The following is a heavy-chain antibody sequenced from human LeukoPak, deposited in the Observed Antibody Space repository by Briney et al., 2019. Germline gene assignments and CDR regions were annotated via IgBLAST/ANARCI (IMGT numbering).Heavy chain of an antibody. CDR1: GYTFTSYD. J-gene: IGHJ4*02. V-gene: IGHV1-18*01. CDR3: AREGDYGDCPDY. D-gene: IGHD4-17*01. CDR2: ISAYNGNT. Sequence: EASVKVSCKASGYTFTSYDISWVRQAPGQGLEWMGWISAYNGNTNYAQKLQGRVTTTTDTSTSTVYMELRSLRSDDTAVYYCAREGDYGDCPDYWGQGTLVTVSS.